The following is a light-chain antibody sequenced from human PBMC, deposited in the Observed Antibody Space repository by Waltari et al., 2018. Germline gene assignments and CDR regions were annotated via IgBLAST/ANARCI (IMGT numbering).Light chain of an antibody. CDR2: IDGGGGH. Sequence: QLAVTQSPSASASLGASVKLTCTLSSEHSAYAIAWHQHQPEKGPRFLRKIDGGGGHTKGDGIPARFSGFSSGARRYLTICSLQYEAEAAYYSQTWDPDPVVFGGGTKLTV. CDR3: QTWDPDPVV. J-gene: IGLJ2*01. V-gene: IGLV4-69*01. CDR1: SEHSAYA.